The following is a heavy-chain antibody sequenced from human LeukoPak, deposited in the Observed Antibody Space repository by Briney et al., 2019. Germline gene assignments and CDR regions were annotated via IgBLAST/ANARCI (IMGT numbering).Heavy chain of an antibody. CDR1: GGSISSSSYY. CDR3: TRAIRFLDWYTSNSGYYMDV. Sequence: SETLSLTCTVSGGSISSSSYYWGWIRQPPGKGLEWIGSIYYSGSTYYNPSLKSRVTISVDTSKNQFSLKLSSVTAADTALYYCTRAIRFLDWYTSNSGYYMDVWGKGTTVTVSS. D-gene: IGHD3-3*01. V-gene: IGHV4-39*07. J-gene: IGHJ6*03. CDR2: IYYSGST.